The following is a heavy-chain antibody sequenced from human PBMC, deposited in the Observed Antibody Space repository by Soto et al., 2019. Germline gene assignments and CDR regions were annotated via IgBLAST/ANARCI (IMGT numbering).Heavy chain of an antibody. CDR1: GYTFTSYA. CDR2: INAGNGNT. V-gene: IGHV1-3*01. D-gene: IGHD3-22*01. CDR3: ARGSYDSSGLLLMDV. Sequence: ASVKVSCKASGYTFTSYAMHWVRQAPGQRLEWMGWINAGNGNTKYSQKFQGRVTITRDTSASTAYMELSSLRSEDTAVYYYARGSYDSSGLLLMDVWGQGTTVTVSS. J-gene: IGHJ6*02.